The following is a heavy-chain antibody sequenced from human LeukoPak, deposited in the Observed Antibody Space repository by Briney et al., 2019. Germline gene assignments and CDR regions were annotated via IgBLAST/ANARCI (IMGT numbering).Heavy chain of an antibody. Sequence: PGGSLRLSCADSGFTFSNFWMSWVRQAPGKGLEWVANINQDGTENYYVDSVKGRFTISRDKAKTSLYLQMNSPRAKDTAEYYCARGKFDFDYWGQGTLVTVSS. CDR3: ARGKFDFDY. CDR1: GFTFSNFW. V-gene: IGHV3-7*01. CDR2: INQDGTEN. J-gene: IGHJ4*02. D-gene: IGHD3-16*01.